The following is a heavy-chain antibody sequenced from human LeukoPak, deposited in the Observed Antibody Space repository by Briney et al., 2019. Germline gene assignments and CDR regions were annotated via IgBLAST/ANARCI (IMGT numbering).Heavy chain of an antibody. CDR2: MTSSGST. V-gene: IGHV3-23*01. Sequence: GGSLRLSCAASGITFNNYAMSWVRQAPGQGLEWVSVMTSSGSTYYADSVKGRFTISRDNSKNTLYLQMISLRAEDTAVYYCAMQLYSNYEYYFDYWGQGTLVTVSS. D-gene: IGHD4-11*01. J-gene: IGHJ4*02. CDR3: AMQLYSNYEYYFDY. CDR1: GITFNNYA.